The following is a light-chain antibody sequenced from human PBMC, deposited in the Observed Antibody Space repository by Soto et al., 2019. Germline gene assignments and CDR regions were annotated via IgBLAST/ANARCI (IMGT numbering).Light chain of an antibody. CDR3: QQFGSPFT. CDR2: GAS. J-gene: IGKJ3*01. Sequence: EIVLTQSPGTLSLSPGERATLSCRASQSVSSSYLAWYQHKPGQAPRLLIYGASTRATGIPDRFSGSGSGTDFTITISRLEPEDFAGYYCQQFGSPFTFGPGTKVDLK. CDR1: QSVSSSY. V-gene: IGKV3-20*01.